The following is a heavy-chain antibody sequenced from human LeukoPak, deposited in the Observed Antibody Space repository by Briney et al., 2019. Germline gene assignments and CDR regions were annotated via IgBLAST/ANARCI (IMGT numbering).Heavy chain of an antibody. Sequence: GGSLRLSCAASGFTFSSYAMHWVRQAPGKGLEWVAVISYDGSNKYYADSVKGRFTISRDNSKNTLYLQMNSLRAEDTAVYYCARGGGIVFPPFRERVGPNWFDPWGQGTLVTVSS. D-gene: IGHD3-22*01. CDR1: GFTFSSYA. V-gene: IGHV3-30*04. J-gene: IGHJ5*02. CDR3: ARGGGIVFPPFRERVGPNWFDP. CDR2: ISYDGSNK.